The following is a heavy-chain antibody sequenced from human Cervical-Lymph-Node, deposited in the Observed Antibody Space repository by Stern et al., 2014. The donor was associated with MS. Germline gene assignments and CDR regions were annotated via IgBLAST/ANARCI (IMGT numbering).Heavy chain of an antibody. D-gene: IGHD1-1*01. Sequence: QVQLQQCGAGLLRPSETLYLTCAVHGASFSDNYWSWIRQTPGKGLEWIGEINRSGGTHSIQSHMSRATISVDPSRTKFSRKLSSLTAADTAMYYCARERKVERSARLLVSFDVWGQGTLVTVSS. CDR1: GASFSDNY. V-gene: IGHV4-34*01. CDR3: ARERKVERSARLLVSFDV. J-gene: IGHJ3*01. CDR2: INRSGGT.